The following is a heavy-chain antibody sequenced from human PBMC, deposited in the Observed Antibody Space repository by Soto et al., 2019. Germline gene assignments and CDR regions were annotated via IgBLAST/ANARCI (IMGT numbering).Heavy chain of an antibody. CDR2: LNPDTGNT. D-gene: IGHD5-18*01. V-gene: IGHV1-3*01. J-gene: IGHJ3*01. CDR3: ARDIQSVGPRANDDFEG. CDR1: GFTFSDNL. Sequence: QVQLVQSGAELKKPGASVNISCTASGFTFSDNLINWVRQVPGQGLEWMGWLNPDTGNTRYSETFQGRVTLSRHPSASIACVELSGLENEGTALYFCARDIQSVGPRANDDFEGWGQGTMITVSS.